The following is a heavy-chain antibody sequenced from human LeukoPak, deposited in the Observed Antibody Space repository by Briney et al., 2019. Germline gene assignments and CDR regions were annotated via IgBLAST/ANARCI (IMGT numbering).Heavy chain of an antibody. V-gene: IGHV4-4*02. J-gene: IGHJ3*02. Sequence: PSGTLSLTCAVSGGSISSSNWWSWVRQPPGKGLEWIGEIYHSGSTNYNPSLKSRVTISADKSKNQFSLKLSSVTAADTAVYYCAPYCGGDCYSWGAFDIWGQGTMVTVSS. D-gene: IGHD2-21*02. CDR2: IYHSGST. CDR3: APYCGGDCYSWGAFDI. CDR1: GGSISSSNW.